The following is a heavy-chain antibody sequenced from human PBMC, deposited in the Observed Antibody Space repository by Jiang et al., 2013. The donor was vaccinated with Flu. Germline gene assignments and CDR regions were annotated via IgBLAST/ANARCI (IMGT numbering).Heavy chain of an antibody. J-gene: IGHJ3*02. V-gene: IGHV6-1*01. CDR3: ARDTVVTVVVYRQNAFDN. CDR2: TYYRSKWYN. CDR1: GDSVSSNSAA. D-gene: IGHD2-15*01. Sequence: QTLSLTCAISGDSVSSNSAAWNWIRQSPSRGLEWLGRTYYRSKWYNDYAVSVKSRITINPDTSKNQFSLQLNSVTPEDTAVYYCARDTVVTVVVYRQNAFDNLGPRDKWSPSLQ.